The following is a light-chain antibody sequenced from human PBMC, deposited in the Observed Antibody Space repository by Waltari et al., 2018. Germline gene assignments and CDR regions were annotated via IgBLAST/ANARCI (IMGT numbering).Light chain of an antibody. CDR3: QAWDNVPHVV. J-gene: IGLJ2*01. Sequence: SYELTPPPSVSVSPGQTASIPRSGDTLGDTYACWYQQKPGPSPLLVVYQDTKRPSGIPERFSGSKSGDTASLTITGTQAMDEADYYCQAWDNVPHVVFGGGTKLTV. V-gene: IGLV3-1*01. CDR1: TLGDTY. CDR2: QDT.